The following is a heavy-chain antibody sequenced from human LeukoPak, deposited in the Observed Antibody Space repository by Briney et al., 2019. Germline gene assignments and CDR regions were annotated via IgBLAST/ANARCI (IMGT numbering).Heavy chain of an antibody. CDR1: ASSFSSYA. J-gene: IGHJ4*02. D-gene: IGHD6-19*01. CDR2: ISGSGGST. CDR3: AKDPQLQWMAGTGDY. V-gene: IGHV3-23*01. Sequence: GGSLGLSCAPSASSFSSYAISWVRQAAGKGLEWVSAISGSGGSTYYADSLKGRFTISRDNSKNTLYLQMNSLRAEDTAVYYCAKDPQLQWMAGTGDYWGQGTLVTVSS.